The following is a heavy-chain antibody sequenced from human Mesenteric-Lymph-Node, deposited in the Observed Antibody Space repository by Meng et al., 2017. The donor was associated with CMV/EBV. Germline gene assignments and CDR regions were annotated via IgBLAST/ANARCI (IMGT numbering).Heavy chain of an antibody. D-gene: IGHD3-9*01. CDR2: IDPNSGGT. CDR3: AKDIRGDDILTGPGGDDAFDI. J-gene: IGHJ3*02. V-gene: IGHV1-2*02. CDR1: GYTFTAYY. Sequence: ASVKVSCKASGYTFTAYYMHWVRQAPGQGLEWMGWIDPNSGGTNYVQKFQGRVTMTTDTSINTAYMELSRLRSDDTAVYYCAKDIRGDDILTGPGGDDAFDIWGQGTMVTVSS.